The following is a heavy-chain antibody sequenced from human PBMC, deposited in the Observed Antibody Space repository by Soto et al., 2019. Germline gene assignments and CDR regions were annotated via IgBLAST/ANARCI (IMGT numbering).Heavy chain of an antibody. CDR3: AKLIQRQQLVTRYFDY. CDR2: ISGSGGST. Sequence: VGSLRLSCAASGFTFSSYAMSWVRQAPGKGLEWVSAISGSGGSTYYADSVKGRFTISRDNSKNTLYLQMNSLRAEDTAVYYCAKLIQRQQLVTRYFDYWGQGTLVTVSS. D-gene: IGHD6-13*01. J-gene: IGHJ4*02. CDR1: GFTFSSYA. V-gene: IGHV3-23*01.